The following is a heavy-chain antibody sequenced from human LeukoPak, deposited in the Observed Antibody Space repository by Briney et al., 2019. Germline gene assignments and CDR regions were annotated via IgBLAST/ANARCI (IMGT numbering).Heavy chain of an antibody. CDR1: GYTFTSYG. Sequence: ASVKVSCKASGYTFTSYGISWVRQAPGQGLEWMGWISAYNGNTNYAQKLQGRVTMTTDTSTSTAYMELRSLRSDDTAVYYCARDPGNSGSYFRRPNWFDPWGQGTLVTVSP. CDR3: ARDPGNSGSYFRRPNWFDP. CDR2: ISAYNGNT. V-gene: IGHV1-18*01. J-gene: IGHJ5*02. D-gene: IGHD1-26*01.